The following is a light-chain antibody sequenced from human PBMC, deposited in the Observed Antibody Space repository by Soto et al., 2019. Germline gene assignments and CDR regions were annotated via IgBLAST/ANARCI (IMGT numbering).Light chain of an antibody. Sequence: IQMTQSPSSLSVSVTDRVTITCRASQDIGNDLGWYQQRPGEAPELLLYAASTLRSGVPSRFSGSGSGTQFTLTINNLQPEDSPTYFCLQDHDYPWTFGHGTKVEV. CDR2: AAS. J-gene: IGKJ1*01. V-gene: IGKV1-6*02. CDR1: QDIGND. CDR3: LQDHDYPWT.